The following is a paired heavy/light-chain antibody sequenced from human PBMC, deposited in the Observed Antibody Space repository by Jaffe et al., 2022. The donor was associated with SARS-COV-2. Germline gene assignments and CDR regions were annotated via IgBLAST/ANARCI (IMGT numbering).Light chain of an antibody. CDR1: NIGSKS. J-gene: IGLJ2*01. V-gene: IGLV3-21*02. CDR3: QVWDSSSEVV. Sequence: SYVLTQPPSVSVAPGQTARITCGGNNIGSKSVHWYQQKPGQAPVLVVYDDSDRPSGIPERFSGSNSGNTATLTISRVEAGDEADYYCQVWDSSSEVVFGGGTKLTVL. CDR2: DDS.
Heavy chain of an antibody. CDR3: ARGTVMITFGGVIVPYYFDY. V-gene: IGHV4-30-4*01. CDR2: IYYSGST. Sequence: QVQLQESGPGLVKPSQTLSLTCTVSGGSISSGDYYWSWIRQPPGKGLEWIGYIYYSGSTYYNPSLKSRVTISVDTSKNQFSLKLSSVTAADTAVYYCARGTVMITFGGVIVPYYFDYWGQGTLVTVSS. J-gene: IGHJ4*02. CDR1: GGSISSGDYY. D-gene: IGHD3-16*02.